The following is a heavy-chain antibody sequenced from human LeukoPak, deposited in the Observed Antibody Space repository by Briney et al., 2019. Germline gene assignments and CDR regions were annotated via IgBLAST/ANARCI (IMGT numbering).Heavy chain of an antibody. D-gene: IGHD3-10*01. J-gene: IGHJ5*02. CDR1: GFTVSSNY. CDR3: AKGSVNYYGSGSLNNWFDP. CDR2: ISGSGGST. V-gene: IGHV3-23*01. Sequence: GGSLRLSCAASGFTVSSNYMSWVRQAPGKGLEWVSAISGSGGSTYYADSVKGRFTISRDNSKNTLYLQMNSLRAEDTAVYYCAKGSVNYYGSGSLNNWFDPWGQGTLVTVSS.